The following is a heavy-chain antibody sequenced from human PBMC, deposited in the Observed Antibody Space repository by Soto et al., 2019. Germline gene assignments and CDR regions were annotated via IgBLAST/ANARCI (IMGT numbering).Heavy chain of an antibody. CDR3: ARGPGGPDGPGDY. V-gene: IGHV1-3*01. CDR2: INAGNGNT. Sequence: QVQLVQSGAEVKKPGASVKVSCKASGYTFTSYAMHWVRQTPGQRLEWMGWINAGNGNTKYSQKFQGRVTITRDTSASTAYMELSSLRSEDTAVYYCARGPGGPDGPGDYWGQGTLVTVSS. D-gene: IGHD2-15*01. CDR1: GYTFTSYA. J-gene: IGHJ4*02.